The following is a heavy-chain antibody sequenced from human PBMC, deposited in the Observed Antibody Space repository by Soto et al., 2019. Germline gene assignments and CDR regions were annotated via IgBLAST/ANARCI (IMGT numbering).Heavy chain of an antibody. CDR2: IYYGGNT. J-gene: IGHJ4*02. CDR1: GDSITRTYYY. Sequence: SETLSLTCTVSGDSITRTYYYWGWIRQSPGKGLEWIGSIYYGGNTYHNPSLRSRVTISVDTSKNQFSLNLRSVTAADTAVYYCALGRGYRWNDFYFDYWGQGTLVTAPQ. CDR3: ALGRGYRWNDFYFDY. V-gene: IGHV4-39*01. D-gene: IGHD1-20*01.